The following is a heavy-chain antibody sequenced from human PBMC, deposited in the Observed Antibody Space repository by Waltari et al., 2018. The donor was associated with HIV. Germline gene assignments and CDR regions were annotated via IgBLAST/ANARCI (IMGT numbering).Heavy chain of an antibody. V-gene: IGHV5-51*03. Sequence: EVQLVQSGAEVKKPGESLKISCKGSGYRFTTYWIGWVRQMPGKGLEWMGIIYPGDPDTRYSPSFHGQVTSSADKSISTAYLQWSSLKASDTAMYYCARRSGGPTRNLDYWGQGTLVIVSS. CDR2: IYPGDPDT. D-gene: IGHD6-19*01. CDR3: ARRSGGPTRNLDY. J-gene: IGHJ4*02. CDR1: GYRFTTYW.